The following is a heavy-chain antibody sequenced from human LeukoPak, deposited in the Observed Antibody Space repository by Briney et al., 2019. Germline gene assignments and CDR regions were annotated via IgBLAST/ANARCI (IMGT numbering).Heavy chain of an antibody. CDR3: ARGLNGYSSGWYVIDY. V-gene: IGHV3-74*01. Sequence: PGGSLRLSCAASRFTFSSYWMHWVRQAPGKGLVWVSRINSDGSSTSYADSVKGRFTISRDNAKNTLYLQMNSLRAEDTAVYYCARGLNGYSSGWYVIDYWGQGTLVTVSS. CDR2: INSDGSST. CDR1: RFTFSSYW. D-gene: IGHD6-19*01. J-gene: IGHJ4*02.